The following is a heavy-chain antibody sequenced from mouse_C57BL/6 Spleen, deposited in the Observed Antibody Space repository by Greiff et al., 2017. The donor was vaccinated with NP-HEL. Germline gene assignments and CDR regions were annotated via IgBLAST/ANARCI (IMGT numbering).Heavy chain of an antibody. CDR3: ARLEGNPYYFDY. CDR1: GYTFTSYG. V-gene: IGHV1-81*01. J-gene: IGHJ2*01. CDR2: IYPRSGNT. Sequence: QVQLQQSGAELARPGASVKLSCKASGYTFTSYGISWVKQRTGQGLEWIGEIYPRSGNTYYNEKFKGKATLTADKSSSTAYMELRSLTSEDSAVYFCARLEGNPYYFDYWGQGTTLTVSS. D-gene: IGHD2-1*01.